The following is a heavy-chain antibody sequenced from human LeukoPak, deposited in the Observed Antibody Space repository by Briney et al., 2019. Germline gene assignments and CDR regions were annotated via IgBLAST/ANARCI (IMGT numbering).Heavy chain of an antibody. CDR1: GYTFTSYD. J-gene: IGHJ6*02. CDR2: MNPNSGNT. V-gene: IGHV1-8*01. D-gene: IGHD3-22*01. Sequence: ASVKVSCKASGYTFTSYDINWVRQATGQGLEWMGWMNPNSGNTGYAQKFQGRVTMTRNTSISTAYMELSSLRSEDTAVYYRARGAPYYDSSGYYPTYITYYYYGMDVWGQGTTVTVSS. CDR3: ARGAPYYDSSGYYPTYITYYYYGMDV.